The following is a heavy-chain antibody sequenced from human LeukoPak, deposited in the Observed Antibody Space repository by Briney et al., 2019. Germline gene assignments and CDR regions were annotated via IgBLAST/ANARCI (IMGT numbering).Heavy chain of an antibody. Sequence: PGGSLRLSCAASGFTFSDYSMNWVRQAPGKGLEGISYVGISSGNTKYADSVKGRFTISGDSAKNSVFLLMNNLRVDDTAVYYCARDHRYAFDNWGQGTLVTVSS. CDR2: VGISSGNT. J-gene: IGHJ4*02. D-gene: IGHD5-12*01. CDR3: ARDHRYAFDN. CDR1: GFTFSDYS. V-gene: IGHV3-48*04.